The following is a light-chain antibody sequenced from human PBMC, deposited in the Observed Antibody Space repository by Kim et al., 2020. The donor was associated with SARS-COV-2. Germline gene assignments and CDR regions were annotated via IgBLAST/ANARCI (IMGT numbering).Light chain of an antibody. CDR1: QVINNY. CDR2: GAS. CDR3: QKYDSAPWT. V-gene: IGKV1-27*01. J-gene: IGKJ1*01. Sequence: ASVGDRVTITCRASQVINNYLAGYQQKPGKAPTVLIYGASTLHSGVPSRFSGSGSGTDFTLTISSLQPEDVGTYYCQKYDSAPWTFGHGTKVDIK.